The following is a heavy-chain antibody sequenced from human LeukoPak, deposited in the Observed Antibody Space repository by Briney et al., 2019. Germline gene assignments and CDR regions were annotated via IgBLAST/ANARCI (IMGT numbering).Heavy chain of an antibody. Sequence: ASVKVSCKASGGTFISYAISWVRQAPGQGLEWMGRIIPIFGTANYAQKFQGRVTITTDESTSTAYMELSSLRSEDTAVYYCARGGPSNGYNFGDLDYWGQGPLVTVSS. V-gene: IGHV1-69*05. CDR1: GGTFISYA. D-gene: IGHD5-24*01. CDR2: IIPIFGTA. CDR3: ARGGPSNGYNFGDLDY. J-gene: IGHJ4*02.